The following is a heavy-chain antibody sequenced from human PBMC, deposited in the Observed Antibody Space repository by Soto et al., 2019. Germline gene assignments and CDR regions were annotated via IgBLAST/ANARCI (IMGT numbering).Heavy chain of an antibody. Sequence: XSVKVSCKASGSTFTRYAMHWVRQAPGQRLEWMGRINAGXRNTKYSKKFQXXVTITREXXASTAYMELSSLRYEETAVYYCARADLYSGYDYWGQGTLVTVSS. J-gene: IGHJ4*02. V-gene: IGHV1-3*01. CDR3: ARADLYSGYDY. CDR2: INAGXRNT. CDR1: GSTFTRYA. D-gene: IGHD5-12*01.